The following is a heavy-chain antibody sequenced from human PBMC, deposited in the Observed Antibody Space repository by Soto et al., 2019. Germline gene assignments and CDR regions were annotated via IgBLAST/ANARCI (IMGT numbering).Heavy chain of an antibody. CDR1: GFSLSTSGVG. V-gene: IGHV2-5*02. Sequence: QITLKESGPSLAKPTQTLTLTCTFSGFSLSTSGVGVGWIRHPPGKALEQLALIYWDDAKRYSPALKSKLTITKDPPTTRVILTTINMDPLDTATYYCAHLVRSAEYYCYGMDSWGQGTTVTVS. D-gene: IGHD2-8*02. J-gene: IGHJ6*02. CDR3: AHLVRSAEYYCYGMDS. CDR2: IYWDDAK.